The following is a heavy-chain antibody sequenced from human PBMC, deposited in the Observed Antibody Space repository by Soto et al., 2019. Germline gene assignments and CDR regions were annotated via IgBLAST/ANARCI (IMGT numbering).Heavy chain of an antibody. CDR1: GYTFTSYG. D-gene: IGHD3-9*01. V-gene: IGHV1-18*04. CDR2: ISAYNGNT. CDR3: ARDTYDILPDYYYYYGMDV. J-gene: IGHJ6*02. Sequence: GASVKVSCKASGYTFTSYGISWVRQAPGQGLEWMGWISAYNGNTNYAQKLQGRVTMTTDTSTSTAYMELRSLRSDDTAVYYCARDTYDILPDYYYYYGMDVWGQGTTVTVSS.